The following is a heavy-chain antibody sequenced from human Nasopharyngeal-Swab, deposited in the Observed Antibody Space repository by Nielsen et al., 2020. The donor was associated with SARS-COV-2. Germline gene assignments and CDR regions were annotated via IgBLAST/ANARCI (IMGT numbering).Heavy chain of an antibody. CDR3: ARGFHIRYCSSPSCLYYYYYGMDV. Sequence: GSLRLSCAVYGGSFSGYYWSWIRQPPGKGLEWIGEINHSGSTNYNPSLKSRVTISVDTSKNQFPLKLSSVTAADTAVYYCARGFHIRYCSSPSCLYYYYYGMDVWGQGTTVTVSS. V-gene: IGHV4-34*01. J-gene: IGHJ6*02. CDR2: INHSGST. D-gene: IGHD2-2*01. CDR1: GGSFSGYY.